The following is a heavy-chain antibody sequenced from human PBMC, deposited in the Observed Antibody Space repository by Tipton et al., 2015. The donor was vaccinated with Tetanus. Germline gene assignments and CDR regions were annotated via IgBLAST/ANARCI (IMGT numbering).Heavy chain of an antibody. CDR1: GGSFSDYY. Sequence: TLSLTCAVYGGSFSDYYWSWIRQPPGKGLEWIGEINHSGSTNYNPSLKSRVTISVDTSKNQFSLKLSSVTAADTAVYYCARDGVRYSSGTYYYYGMDVWGQGTTVTVSS. J-gene: IGHJ6*02. CDR3: ARDGVRYSSGTYYYYGMDV. CDR2: INHSGST. D-gene: IGHD6-19*01. V-gene: IGHV4-34*01.